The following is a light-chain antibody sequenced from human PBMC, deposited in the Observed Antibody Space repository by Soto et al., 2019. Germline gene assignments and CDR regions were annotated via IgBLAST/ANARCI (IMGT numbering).Light chain of an antibody. V-gene: IGKV1-5*03. J-gene: IGKJ2*01. Sequence: DIQMTQSPSTLSAFVGDRVTIACRASQSISSWLAWYQQKPGKAPKLLIYKASSLESGVPSSFSGSGSGTEFILTISSLQPDDFATYYCQPYNSYPYTFGQGTKLEIK. CDR3: QPYNSYPYT. CDR1: QSISSW. CDR2: KAS.